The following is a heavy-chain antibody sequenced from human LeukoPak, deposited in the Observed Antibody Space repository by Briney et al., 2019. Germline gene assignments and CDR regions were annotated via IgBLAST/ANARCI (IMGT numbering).Heavy chain of an antibody. CDR2: ISWNSGSI. D-gene: IGHD1-7*01. CDR3: VKDTNWNYVGDGMDV. Sequence: GGSLRLSCAASGFTFDDYAMHWVRQAPGKGLEWVSGISWNSGSIGYADSVKGRFTISRDNAKNSLCLQMNSLRAEDTALYYCVKDTNWNYVGDGMDVWGQGTTVTVSS. V-gene: IGHV3-9*01. J-gene: IGHJ6*02. CDR1: GFTFDDYA.